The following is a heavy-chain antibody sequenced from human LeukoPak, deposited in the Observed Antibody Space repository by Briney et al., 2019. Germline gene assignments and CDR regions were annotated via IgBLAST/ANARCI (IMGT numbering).Heavy chain of an antibody. V-gene: IGHV3-11*06. CDR1: GFSFSDNY. CDR3: ARAGAYRFDS. J-gene: IGHJ4*02. D-gene: IGHD3-16*01. CDR2: ISNSGSYT. Sequence: PGGSLRLSCAASGFSFSDNYMSWIRQAPGKDLEWVSYISNSGSYTNYPDSVKGRFAISRDNAKNTLYLQMNSLTAEDTAVYYCARAGAYRFDSWGQGTLVTVSS.